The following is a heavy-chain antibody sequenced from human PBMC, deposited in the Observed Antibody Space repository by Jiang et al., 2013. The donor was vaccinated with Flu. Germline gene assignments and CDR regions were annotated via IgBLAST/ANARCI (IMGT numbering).Heavy chain of an antibody. V-gene: IGHV1-69*01. CDR1: GGTFSSYA. D-gene: IGHD2-21*02. CDR3: ARDYRPVVTANYYYYMDV. CDR2: IIPIFGTA. J-gene: IGHJ6*03. Sequence: GAEVKKPGSSVKVSCKASGGTFSSYAISWVRQAPGQGLEWMGGIIPIFGTANYAQKFQGRVTITADESTSTAYMELSSLRSEDTAVYYCARDYRPVVTANYYYYMDVWGKGTTVTVSS.